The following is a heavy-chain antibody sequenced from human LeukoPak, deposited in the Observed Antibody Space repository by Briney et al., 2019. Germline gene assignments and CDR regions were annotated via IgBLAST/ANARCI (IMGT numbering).Heavy chain of an antibody. V-gene: IGHV1-69*05. J-gene: IGHJ4*02. D-gene: IGHD1-26*01. CDR1: GGTFSSYA. CDR2: IIPIFGTA. CDR3: ARDGSSGSYYGY. Sequence: ASVKVSCKASGGTFSSYAISWVRQAPGQGLEWMGGIIPIFGTANYAQKFQGRVTITTDESTSTAYMELSSLRSEDTAVYYCARDGSSGSYYGYWGQGTLVTVSS.